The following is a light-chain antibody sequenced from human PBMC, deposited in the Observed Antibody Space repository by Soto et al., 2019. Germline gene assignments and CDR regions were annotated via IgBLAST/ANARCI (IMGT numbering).Light chain of an antibody. V-gene: IGLV1-44*01. CDR3: AAWDGSLNGWV. CDR1: SSNIGSNT. CDR2: SNV. J-gene: IGLJ3*02. Sequence: QPVLTQAPSVSGTPGQRVTISCSGSSSNIGSNTMSWYQQVPGTAPKVLIYSNVQRPSGVPDRFSGSKSGTSASLAIGGLQSEDEADYYCAAWDGSLNGWVFGGGTKLTVL.